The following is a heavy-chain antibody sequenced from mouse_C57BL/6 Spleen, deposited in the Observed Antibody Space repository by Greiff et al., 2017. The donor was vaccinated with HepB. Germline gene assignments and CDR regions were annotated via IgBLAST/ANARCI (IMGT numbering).Heavy chain of an antibody. Sequence: EVQRVESGPGLVKPSQSLSLTCSVTGYSITSGYYWNWIRQFPGNKLEWMGYISYDGSNNYNPSLKNRISITRDTSKNQFFLKLNSVTTEDTATYSWARNYGSCVDYWGQGTTLTVSS. J-gene: IGHJ2*01. V-gene: IGHV3-6*01. CDR2: ISYDGSN. CDR3: ARNYGSCVDY. CDR1: GYSITSGYY. D-gene: IGHD1-1*01.